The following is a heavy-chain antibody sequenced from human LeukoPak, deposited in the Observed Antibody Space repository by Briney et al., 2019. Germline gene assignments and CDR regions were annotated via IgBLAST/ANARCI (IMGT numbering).Heavy chain of an antibody. J-gene: IGHJ3*02. CDR3: ARNIAYAFDI. Sequence: QPGGSLRLSCAASGFTFSSYGMNWVRQAPGKGLEWVSYLSSGNTMYYADSVKGRFTISRDNAKNSLYLQMNSLRDDDTAVYYCARNIAYAFDIWGQGTMVTVSS. D-gene: IGHD2/OR15-2a*01. V-gene: IGHV3-48*02. CDR1: GFTFSSYG. CDR2: LSSGNTM.